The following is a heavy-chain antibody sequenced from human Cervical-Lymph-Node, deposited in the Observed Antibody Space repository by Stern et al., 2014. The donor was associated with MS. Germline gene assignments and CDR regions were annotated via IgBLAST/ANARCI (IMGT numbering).Heavy chain of an antibody. Sequence: VQLVESGAEVKKPGASVKVSCKASGYTFINFYMHWVRQAPGQGLEWMGIINPSGGSTNYAEKFQGRVTMTRDTSTSTVYMELSSLRSEDTAVYYCARPRTAARRDAFDIWGQGTMVTVSS. CDR3: ARPRTAARRDAFDI. D-gene: IGHD6-6*01. J-gene: IGHJ3*02. CDR2: INPSGGST. CDR1: GYTFINFY. V-gene: IGHV1-46*01.